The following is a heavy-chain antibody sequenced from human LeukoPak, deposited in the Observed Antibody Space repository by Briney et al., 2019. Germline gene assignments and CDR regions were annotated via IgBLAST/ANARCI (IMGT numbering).Heavy chain of an antibody. Sequence: GGSLRLSCAVSGFTVSSNYMSWVRQAPGKGLEWVSVIYSGGSTYYADSVKGRFTISRDNSKNTLYLQMNSLRAEDTAVYYCARGATVAANWFDPWGQGTLVTVSS. CDR2: IYSGGST. V-gene: IGHV3-53*01. J-gene: IGHJ5*02. CDR3: ARGATVAANWFDP. CDR1: GFTVSSNY. D-gene: IGHD2-15*01.